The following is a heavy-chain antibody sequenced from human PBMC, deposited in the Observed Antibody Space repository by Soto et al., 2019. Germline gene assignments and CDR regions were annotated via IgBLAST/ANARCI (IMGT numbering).Heavy chain of an antibody. J-gene: IGHJ3*01. V-gene: IGHV3-53*01. Sequence: GGSLRLSCDASGFNVGTSSMSWVRQAPGKGLQWVSFLYSDGKTNSADSVRGRFSISRDNSKNTLYLQMNSLRAEDTAVYYCAGRSTVTTKGAFDVWGQGTTVTVSS. D-gene: IGHD4-17*01. CDR3: AGRSTVTTKGAFDV. CDR1: GFNVGTSS. CDR2: LYSDGKT.